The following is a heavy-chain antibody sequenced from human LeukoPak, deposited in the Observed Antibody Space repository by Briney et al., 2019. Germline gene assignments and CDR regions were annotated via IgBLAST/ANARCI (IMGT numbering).Heavy chain of an antibody. D-gene: IGHD2-15*01. J-gene: IGHJ4*02. CDR2: IYYSRST. V-gene: IGHV4-59*08. Sequence: KPSETLSLTCTVSGGSINNYYWNWIRQPPGKGLEWIGYIYYSRSTNYNPSLESRVTISVDTSKNQFSLQLSSVTAADTAVYYCARGPVRWTPDYWGQGTLVTVSS. CDR3: ARGPVRWTPDY. CDR1: GGSINNYY.